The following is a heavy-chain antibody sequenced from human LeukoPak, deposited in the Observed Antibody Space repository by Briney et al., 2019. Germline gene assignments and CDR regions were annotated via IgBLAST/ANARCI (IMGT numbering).Heavy chain of an antibody. CDR1: GFTFSRYW. J-gene: IGHJ4*02. CDR2: IKQDGSEK. V-gene: IGHV3-7*01. CDR3: ASGAGAY. Sequence: GGSLRLSCAASGFTFSRYWMSWVRQAPGKGLEWVANIKQDGSEKYYVDSVKGRFTISRDNAKNSLYLQMNSLRAEDTAVYYCASGAGAYWGQGTLVTVSS. D-gene: IGHD1-26*01.